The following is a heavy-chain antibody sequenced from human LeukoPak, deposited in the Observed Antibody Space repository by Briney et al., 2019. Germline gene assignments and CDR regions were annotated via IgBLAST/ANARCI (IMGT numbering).Heavy chain of an antibody. J-gene: IGHJ5*02. CDR3: ARARALSGYLNWFDP. Sequence: RASETLSLTCAVYGGSFSGYYWSWIRQPPGKGLEWIGEINHSGSTSYNPSLKSRVTISVDTSKNQFSLKLSSVTAADTAVYYCARARALSGYLNWFDPWGQGTLVTVSS. CDR1: GGSFSGYY. CDR2: INHSGST. V-gene: IGHV4-34*01. D-gene: IGHD3-3*01.